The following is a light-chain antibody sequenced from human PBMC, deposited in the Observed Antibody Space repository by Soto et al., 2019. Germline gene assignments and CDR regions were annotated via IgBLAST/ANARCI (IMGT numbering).Light chain of an antibody. Sequence: DVVMTQSPLSLPVTLGQPASISFISIQSLVHSDGNTYLNWFQQRPGQSPRRLIYKVSNRDSGVPDRFSGSGSGTDFTLKISRVEAEDFAVYYCQQYGYSRTFGQGTKVDIK. CDR3: QQYGYSRT. CDR1: QSLVHSDGNTY. V-gene: IGKV2-30*02. J-gene: IGKJ1*01. CDR2: KVS.